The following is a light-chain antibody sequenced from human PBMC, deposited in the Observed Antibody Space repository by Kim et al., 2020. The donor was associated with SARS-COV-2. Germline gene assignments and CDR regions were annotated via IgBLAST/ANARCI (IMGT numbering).Light chain of an antibody. CDR1: NSNIGSNT. V-gene: IGLV1-44*01. CDR3: ATWDDSLDGPV. J-gene: IGLJ3*02. Sequence: QLVLTQPPSASGTPGQRVTISCSGSNSNIGSNTLNWYQQLPGTAPKLLIYNNNQRPSGVPDRFSGSKSGTSASLAISGLQSEDEADYYCATWDDSLDGPVFGGGTQLTVL. CDR2: NNN.